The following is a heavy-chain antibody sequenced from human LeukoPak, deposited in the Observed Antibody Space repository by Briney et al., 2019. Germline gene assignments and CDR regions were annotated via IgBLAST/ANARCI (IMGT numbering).Heavy chain of an antibody. J-gene: IGHJ4*01. D-gene: IGHD3-16*01. V-gene: IGHV4-34*01. CDR3: ARGEGAYFDY. CDR2: INHSGST. CDR1: GGSFSGYY. Sequence: PSETLSLTCAVYGGSFSGYYWSWIRQPPGKGLEWIGEINHSGSTNYNPSLKSRVTISVDTSKNQFSLKLSSVTAADTAVYYCARGEGAYFDYWGHGTLVTVSS.